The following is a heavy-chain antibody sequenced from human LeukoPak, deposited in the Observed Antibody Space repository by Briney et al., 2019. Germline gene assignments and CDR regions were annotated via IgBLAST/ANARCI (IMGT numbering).Heavy chain of an antibody. V-gene: IGHV4-39*01. D-gene: IGHD3-10*01. CDR2: IYYSGST. CDR1: GGSISSSSYY. J-gene: IGHJ6*03. CDR3: ARIITVYYMDV. Sequence: SETLSLTCTVSGGSISSSSYYWGWIRQPPGMGLVWIGSIYYSGSTYYNPSLKSRVTISVDTSKNQFSLKLSSVTAADTAVYYCARIITVYYMDVWGKGTTVTVSS.